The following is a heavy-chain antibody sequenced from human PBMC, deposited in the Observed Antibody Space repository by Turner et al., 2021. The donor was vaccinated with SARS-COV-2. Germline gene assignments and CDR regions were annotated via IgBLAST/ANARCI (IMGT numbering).Heavy chain of an antibody. Sequence: QRQLQESGPGLVKPSETLSLSCTVSGGPISSSSHYWGWIRQPPGKGLEWIGTIYYSGSTYYNPSLKSRVTISVDTSKNQFSLKLSSVTATDTAVYYCARQLVVQGTDDYSYYYGMDVWGQGTTVTVSS. D-gene: IGHD3-22*01. V-gene: IGHV4-39*01. CDR3: ARQLVVQGTDDYSYYYGMDV. CDR2: IYYSGST. J-gene: IGHJ6*02. CDR1: GGPISSSSHY.